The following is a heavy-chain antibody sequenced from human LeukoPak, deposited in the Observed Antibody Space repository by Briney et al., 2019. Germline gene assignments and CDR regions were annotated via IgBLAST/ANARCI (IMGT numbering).Heavy chain of an antibody. V-gene: IGHV3-74*01. CDR1: GFTFSSYW. D-gene: IGHD6-13*01. J-gene: IGHJ1*01. Sequence: GGSLRLSCAASGFTFSSYWMHWVRQAPGKGLVWVSRINSDGSSTSYADSVKGRFTISRDNAKNTLYLQMNSLRAEDTAVYYCAREYEAAAGSEYFQHWGQGTLVTVSS. CDR2: INSDGSST. CDR3: AREYEAAAGSEYFQH.